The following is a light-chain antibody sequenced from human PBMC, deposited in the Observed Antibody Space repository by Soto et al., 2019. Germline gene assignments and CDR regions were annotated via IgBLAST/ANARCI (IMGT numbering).Light chain of an antibody. Sequence: QSALTQPAPVSGSPGQSITISCTGTSSDVGSYNLVSWYQQHPSKAPKLMIYEGSKRPSGVSNRFSGSKSGNTPSLTISRLQAEDAADYYCCSYAGSSTLVFGGGTKLTVL. CDR3: CSYAGSSTLV. CDR2: EGS. J-gene: IGLJ2*01. CDR1: SSDVGSYNL. V-gene: IGLV2-23*01.